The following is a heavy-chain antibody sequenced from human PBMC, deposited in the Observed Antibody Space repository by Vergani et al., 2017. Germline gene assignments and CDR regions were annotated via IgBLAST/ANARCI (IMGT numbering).Heavy chain of an antibody. CDR3: ARDRELLRYYYYSGMDV. V-gene: IGHV1-69*01. D-gene: IGHD1-26*01. Sequence: QVQLVQSGAEVKKPGSSVKVSCKASGGTFSSYAISWVRQAPGQGLEWMGGIIPIFGTANYAQKFQGRVTITADESTSTAYMELSSLRSEDTAVYYCARDRELLRYYYYSGMDVWGQGTTVTVSS. CDR2: IIPIFGTA. CDR1: GGTFSSYA. J-gene: IGHJ6*02.